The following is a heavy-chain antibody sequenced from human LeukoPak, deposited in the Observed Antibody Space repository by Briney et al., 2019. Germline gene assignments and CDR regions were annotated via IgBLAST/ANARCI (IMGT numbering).Heavy chain of an antibody. CDR3: ARDLGGIFVVVKDY. Sequence: GGSLRLSCAASGFTFSSYAMSWVRQAPGKGLEWVSYISSSSSTIYYADSVKGRFTISRDNAKNSLYLQMNSLRAEDTAVYYCARDLGGIFVVVKDYWGQGTLVTVSS. CDR2: ISSSSSTI. V-gene: IGHV3-48*01. CDR1: GFTFSSYA. D-gene: IGHD3-3*01. J-gene: IGHJ4*02.